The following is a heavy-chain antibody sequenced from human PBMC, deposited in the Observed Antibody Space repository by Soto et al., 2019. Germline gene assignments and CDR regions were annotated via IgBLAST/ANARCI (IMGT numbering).Heavy chain of an antibody. D-gene: IGHD1-26*01. CDR2: ISYSGST. V-gene: IGHV4-59*01. J-gene: IGHJ4*02. CDR3: ARASGGLLSLVRLGVLDLNLDY. CDR1: GGSINNYY. Sequence: SETLSLTCTVSGGSINNYYWSWIRQPPGKGLEWIGYISYSGSTYYNPSLKSRVTISVDTSKNQFSLNLSSVTAADTAVYYCARASGGLLSLVRLGVLDLNLDYWGQGTLVTVSS.